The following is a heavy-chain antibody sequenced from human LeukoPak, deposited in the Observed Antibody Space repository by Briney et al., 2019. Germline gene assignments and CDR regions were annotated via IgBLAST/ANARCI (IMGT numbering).Heavy chain of an antibody. CDR3: ARGNWIGAFDI. D-gene: IGHD3-3*01. Sequence: GGSLRLSCAASGFTFSSYEMDWVRQGPGKGLEWISHISSSGSRIYYADSVKGRFTISRDNAKNSLYLQMNGLRVEDTAVYYCARGNWIGAFDIWGQGTMVTVSS. V-gene: IGHV3-48*03. CDR1: GFTFSSYE. J-gene: IGHJ3*02. CDR2: ISSSGSRI.